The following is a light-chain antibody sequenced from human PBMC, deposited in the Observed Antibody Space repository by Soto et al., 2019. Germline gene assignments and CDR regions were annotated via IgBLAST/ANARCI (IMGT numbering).Light chain of an antibody. CDR3: QQYNIWPQT. CDR1: QNLISS. V-gene: IGKV3-15*01. CDR2: GAS. Sequence: LLTQSPATLSVSPGEIATLGWGASQNLISSLAWYQQKPGQAPRLLIYGASTRATGIPARFSGSGSGTEFTLTIGSLQSEDFAVYFCQQYNIWPQTFGQGTKVDIK. J-gene: IGKJ1*01.